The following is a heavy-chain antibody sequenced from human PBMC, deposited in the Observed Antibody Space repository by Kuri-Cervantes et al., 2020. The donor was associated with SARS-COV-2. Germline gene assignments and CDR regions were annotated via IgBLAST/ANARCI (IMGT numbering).Heavy chain of an antibody. CDR1: GSSISSYY. V-gene: IGHV4-59*01. J-gene: IGHJ4*02. Sequence: SETLSLTCTVSGSSISSYYWSWIRQPPGKGLEWIGYIYYSGSTNYNPSLKSRVTISVDTSKNQFSLKLSSVTAADTAVYYCARGSWNYPFDYWGQGTLVTVSS. CDR3: ARGSWNYPFDY. CDR2: IYYSGST. D-gene: IGHD1-7*01.